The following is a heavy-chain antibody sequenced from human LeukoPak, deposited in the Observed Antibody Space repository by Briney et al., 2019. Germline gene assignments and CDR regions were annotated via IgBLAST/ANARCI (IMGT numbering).Heavy chain of an antibody. CDR1: GGTFSSYA. CDR2: IIPTTGLA. CDR3: ARAPPRLDGYILYY. D-gene: IGHD5-24*01. Sequence: GASVKVSCKASGGTFSSYAISWVRQAPGQGLEWMGRIIPTTGLANYAQNFQGRVTITADKSTSTAYMELSSLRSEDTAVYYCARAPPRLDGYILYYWGQGTLVTVSS. V-gene: IGHV1-69*04. J-gene: IGHJ4*02.